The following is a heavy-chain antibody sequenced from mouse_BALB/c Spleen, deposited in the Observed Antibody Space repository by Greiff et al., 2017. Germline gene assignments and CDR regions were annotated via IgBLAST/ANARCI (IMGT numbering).Heavy chain of an antibody. J-gene: IGHJ2*01. CDR1: GFTFSSYG. CDR2: ISSGGSYT. D-gene: IGHD5-1*01. V-gene: IGHV5-6*01. CDR3: ARDEYWDY. Sequence: EVQVVESGGDLVKPGGSLKLSCAASGFTFSSYGMSWVRQTPDKRLEWVATISSGGSYTYYPDSVKGRFTISRDNAKNTLYLQMSSLKSEDTAMYYCARDEYWDYWGQGTTLTVSS.